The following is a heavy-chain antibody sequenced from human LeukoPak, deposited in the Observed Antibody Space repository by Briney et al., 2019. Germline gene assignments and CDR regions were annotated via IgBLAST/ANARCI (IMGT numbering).Heavy chain of an antibody. CDR2: IYYSGST. J-gene: IGHJ6*03. D-gene: IGHD3-10*01. CDR3: ARVRDYGLDYYSYMDV. V-gene: IGHV4-59*01. Sequence: PSETLSLTCTVSGGSISSYYWSWIRQPPGKGLEWIGYIYYSGSTNYNPSLKSRVTISVDTSKNQFSLKLSSVTAADTAVYYCARVRDYGLDYYSYMDVWGKGTTVTVSS. CDR1: GGSISSYY.